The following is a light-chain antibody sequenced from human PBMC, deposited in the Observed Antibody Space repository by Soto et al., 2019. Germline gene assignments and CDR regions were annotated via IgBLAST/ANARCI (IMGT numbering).Light chain of an antibody. V-gene: IGKV1-27*01. Sequence: DIQMTQSPSSLSASVRDRVTITCRASQSISTYLNWYQQKPGKDPKLLIYAASTLQSGVPSRFSGSGSGTDFTLTISSLQPEDVATYYCQKYNSAPLTFGGGTKVDIK. CDR2: AAS. CDR1: QSISTY. J-gene: IGKJ4*01. CDR3: QKYNSAPLT.